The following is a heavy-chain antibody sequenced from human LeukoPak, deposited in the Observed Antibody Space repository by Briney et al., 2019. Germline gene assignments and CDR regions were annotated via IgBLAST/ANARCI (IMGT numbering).Heavy chain of an antibody. CDR2: IRYDGSNK. Sequence: GGSLRLSCAASGFTFSSYGMHWVRQAPGKGLEWVAFIRYDGSNKYYADSVKGRFTISRDNAKNTLYLQMNSLRAEDTAVYYCAKDGYSSGWNIDYWGRGPLVNVSS. J-gene: IGHJ4*02. CDR3: AKDGYSSGWNIDY. V-gene: IGHV3-30*02. D-gene: IGHD6-19*01. CDR1: GFTFSSYG.